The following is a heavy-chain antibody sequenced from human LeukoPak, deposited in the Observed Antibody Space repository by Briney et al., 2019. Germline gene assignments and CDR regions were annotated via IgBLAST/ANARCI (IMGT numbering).Heavy chain of an antibody. J-gene: IGHJ5*02. CDR2: ISSSSTTA. V-gene: IGHV3-48*02. Sequence: GGSLRLSCAASGFTFSTYNMHWIRQAPGEGLEWVSYISSSSTTAYYADSVKGRFTISRDNARNSLYLQMNSLREEDTAVYYCTREVTSAASNWFDPWGQGTLVTVSS. CDR3: TREVTSAASNWFDP. CDR1: GFTFSTYN. D-gene: IGHD2-2*01.